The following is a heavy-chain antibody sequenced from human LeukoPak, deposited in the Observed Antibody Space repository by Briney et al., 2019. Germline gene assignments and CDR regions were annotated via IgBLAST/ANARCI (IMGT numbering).Heavy chain of an antibody. V-gene: IGHV4-4*02. CDR3: ARDDYYGSGRPFDY. D-gene: IGHD3-10*01. Sequence: SETLSLTCAVSGGSISNSNWWSWVRQPPGKGLEWIGEIYHSGSTNYNPSLKSRVTISVDKSKNQFSLKLSSVTAADTAVYYCARDDYYGSGRPFDYWGQGTLVTVSS. J-gene: IGHJ4*02. CDR2: IYHSGST. CDR1: GGSISNSNW.